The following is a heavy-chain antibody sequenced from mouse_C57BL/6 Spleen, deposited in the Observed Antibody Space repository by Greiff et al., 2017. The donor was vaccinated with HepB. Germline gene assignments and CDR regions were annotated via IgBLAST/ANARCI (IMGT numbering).Heavy chain of an antibody. J-gene: IGHJ4*01. CDR2: IYPGNSDT. D-gene: IGHD1-1*01. CDR1: GYTFTSYW. V-gene: IGHV1-5*01. CDR3: TRSTTVVEGYAMDY. Sequence: VQLQQSGTVLARPGASVKMSCKTSGYTFTSYWMHWVKQRPGQGLEWIGAIYPGNSDTSYNQKFKGKAKLTAVTSASTAYMELSSLTNEDSAVYYCTRSTTVVEGYAMDYWGQGTSVTVSS.